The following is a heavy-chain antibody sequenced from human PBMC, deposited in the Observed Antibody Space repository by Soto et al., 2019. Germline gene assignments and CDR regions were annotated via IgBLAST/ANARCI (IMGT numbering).Heavy chain of an antibody. V-gene: IGHV4-39*01. Sequence: QLQLQESGPGLVKPSETLSLTCTVSGGSISSSSYFWGWIRQPPGKGLEWIGSIYYNGNTYYNPSLKSRVATSVATSQNQFFLKLSSVTAADTAVYYCAGYGSGSYRLFDYWGQGTLVTVSS. CDR2: IYYNGNT. D-gene: IGHD3-10*01. CDR3: AGYGSGSYRLFDY. CDR1: GGSISSSSYF. J-gene: IGHJ4*02.